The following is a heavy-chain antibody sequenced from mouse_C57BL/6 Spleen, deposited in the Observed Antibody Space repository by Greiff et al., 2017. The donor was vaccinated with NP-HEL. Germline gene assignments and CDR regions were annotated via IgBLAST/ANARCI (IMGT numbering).Heavy chain of an antibody. J-gene: IGHJ1*03. CDR1: GYTFTSYW. D-gene: IGHD4-1*01. V-gene: IGHV1-64*01. Sequence: VKLQQPGAELVKPGASVKLSCKASGYTFTSYWMHWVKQRPGQGLEWIGMIHPNSGSTNYNEKFKSKATLTVDKSSSTAYMQLSSLTSEDSAVYYCARYWYWYFDVWGTGTTVTVSS. CDR3: ARYWYWYFDV. CDR2: IHPNSGST.